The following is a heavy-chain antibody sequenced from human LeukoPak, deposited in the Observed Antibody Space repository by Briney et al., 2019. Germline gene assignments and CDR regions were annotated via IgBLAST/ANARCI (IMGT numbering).Heavy chain of an antibody. Sequence: PSETLSLTCTVSGGSISSSNDYWGWIRQSPGKGLQWIASIYYSGSTYYNPSLKSRVTMSVDTSKNQFSLKLSSVTAADTAVYYCARLYYYYGLDVWGQGTTVTVSS. CDR2: IYYSGST. CDR3: ARLYYYYGLDV. CDR1: GGSISSSNDY. J-gene: IGHJ6*02. V-gene: IGHV4-39*01.